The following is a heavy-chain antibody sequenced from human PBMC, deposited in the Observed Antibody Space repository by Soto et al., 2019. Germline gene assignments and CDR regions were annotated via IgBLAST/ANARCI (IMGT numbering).Heavy chain of an antibody. D-gene: IGHD2-2*01. CDR2: ISSSSSYI. Sequence: GGSLRLSCAASGFTFSSYSMNWVRQAPGKGLEWVSSISSSSSYIYYADSVKGRFTISRDNSKNTLYLQMSSLRAEDTAVYYCVKESIGYCSSTSCYDLEYWGQGTLVTVSS. V-gene: IGHV3-21*01. CDR3: VKESIGYCSSTSCYDLEY. CDR1: GFTFSSYS. J-gene: IGHJ4*02.